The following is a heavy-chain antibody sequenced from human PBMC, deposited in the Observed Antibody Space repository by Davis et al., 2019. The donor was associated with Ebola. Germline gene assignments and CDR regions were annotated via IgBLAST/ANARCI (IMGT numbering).Heavy chain of an antibody. CDR2: IRNKAYGGTA. CDR1: RSTFVDYA. D-gene: IGHD6-19*01. CDR3: ASRSGWSDYYYYGMDV. V-gene: IGHV3-49*03. Sequence: GESLKISCAVSRSTFVDYALTWFRQTPGKGLEWIGFIRNKAYGGTAEYAPSVAGRFIISREDSDSIVYLQLNSLKTEYSGVYYCASRSGWSDYYYYGMDVWGNGTTVSVSS. J-gene: IGHJ6*04.